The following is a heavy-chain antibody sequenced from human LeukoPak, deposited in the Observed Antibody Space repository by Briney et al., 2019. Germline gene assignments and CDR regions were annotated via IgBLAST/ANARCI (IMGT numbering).Heavy chain of an antibody. V-gene: IGHV1-69*05. CDR1: RCTFSSYA. CDR2: IIPIFGTA. D-gene: IGHD3-9*01. Sequence: SVKVSCKASRCTFSSYAISWVRQAPGQGLEWMGRIIPIFGTANYAQKFQGRVTITTDESTSTAYMELSSLRSEDTAVYYCARGGSYDIRGGGLDYWGQGTLVTVSS. CDR3: ARGGSYDIRGGGLDY. J-gene: IGHJ4*02.